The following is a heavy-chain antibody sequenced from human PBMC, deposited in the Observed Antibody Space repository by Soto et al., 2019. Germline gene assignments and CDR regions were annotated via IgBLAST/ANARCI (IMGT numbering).Heavy chain of an antibody. Sequence: PSETLSLTCSVSGGSVRSGNHFWNWIRQPPGRGLEWLGYMYYTGVTNYNPSLKSRVSMSVDTSKDQFSLNLTPLTAADTAVYYCARGGEPLGYYGLDVWGQGTTVTVSS. CDR1: GGSVRSGNHF. V-gene: IGHV4-61*01. CDR2: MYYTGVT. J-gene: IGHJ6*02. CDR3: ARGGEPLGYYGLDV.